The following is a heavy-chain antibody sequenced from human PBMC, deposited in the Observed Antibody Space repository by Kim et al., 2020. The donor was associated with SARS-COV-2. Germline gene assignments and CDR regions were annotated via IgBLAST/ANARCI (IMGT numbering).Heavy chain of an antibody. D-gene: IGHD3-22*01. CDR2: INSDGSST. Sequence: GGSLRLSCAASGFTFSSYWMHWVRQAPGKGLVWVSRINSDGSSTSYADSVKGRFTISRDNAKNTLYLQMNSLRAEDTAVYYCARRGYGYYDSSGYYLFDYWGQGTLVTVSS. J-gene: IGHJ4*02. CDR1: GFTFSSYW. CDR3: ARRGYGYYDSSGYYLFDY. V-gene: IGHV3-74*01.